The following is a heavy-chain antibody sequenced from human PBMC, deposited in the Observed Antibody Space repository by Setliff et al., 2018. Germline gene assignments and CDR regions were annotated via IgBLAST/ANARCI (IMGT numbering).Heavy chain of an antibody. V-gene: IGHV3-48*01. CDR1: GFTFSRYS. Sequence: GGSLRLSCAASGFTFSRYSMNWVRQGPGKGLEWVSYISASSSTIYYSGSVKGRFTISRDNAKNSLFLQMNSLRAEDTAVYYCAKTRGSNWNFFYYMDVWGKGTTVTVSS. J-gene: IGHJ6*03. D-gene: IGHD1-1*01. CDR2: ISASSSTI. CDR3: AKTRGSNWNFFYYMDV.